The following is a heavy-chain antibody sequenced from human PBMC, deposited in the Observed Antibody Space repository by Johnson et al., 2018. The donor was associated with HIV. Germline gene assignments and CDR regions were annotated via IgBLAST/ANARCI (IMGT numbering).Heavy chain of an antibody. D-gene: IGHD3-10*01. Sequence: EVQLVESGGGLVQPGGSLRLSCAASGFTVSSNYMSWVRQAPGKGLEWVSVISWNSGSIGYADSVKGRFTISRDNAKNSLYLQMNSLTIEDTAVFYCAKTRMGGILDAFELWGQGTMVIVS. CDR3: AKTRMGGILDAFEL. J-gene: IGHJ3*01. V-gene: IGHV3-48*04. CDR1: GFTVSSNY. CDR2: ISWNSGSI.